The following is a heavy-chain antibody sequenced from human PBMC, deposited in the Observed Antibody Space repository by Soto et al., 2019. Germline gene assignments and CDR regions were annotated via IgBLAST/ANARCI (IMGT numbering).Heavy chain of an antibody. D-gene: IGHD6-19*01. V-gene: IGHV3-30-3*01. CDR3: ARDPRYGMAGHKYFDY. CDR1: GFTFSSYA. J-gene: IGHJ4*02. CDR2: ISYDGSNK. Sequence: GGSLRLSCAASGFTFSSYAMHWVRQAPGKGLEWVAVISYDGSNKYYADSVKGRFTISRDNSKNTLYLQMNSLRAEDTAVYYCARDPRYGMAGHKYFDYWGQGTLLTVSS.